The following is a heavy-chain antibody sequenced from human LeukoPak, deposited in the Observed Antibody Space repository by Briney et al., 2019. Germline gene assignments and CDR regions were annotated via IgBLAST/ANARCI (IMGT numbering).Heavy chain of an antibody. D-gene: IGHD6-13*01. CDR2: IYHSGST. Sequence: PSGTLSLTCAVSGGSISSSNWWSWVRQPPGKGLEWIGVIYHSGSTNYNPSLKSRVTISVDKSKNQFSLKLSSVTAADTAVYYCASTGGRVAAAGTDYWGQGTLVTVSS. CDR3: ASTGGRVAAAGTDY. CDR1: GGSISSSNW. V-gene: IGHV4-4*02. J-gene: IGHJ4*02.